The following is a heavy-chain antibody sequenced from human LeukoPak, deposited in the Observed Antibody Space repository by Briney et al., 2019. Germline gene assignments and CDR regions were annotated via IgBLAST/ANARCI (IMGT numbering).Heavy chain of an antibody. D-gene: IGHD6-13*01. CDR3: ARARSAAGNFDY. J-gene: IGHJ4*02. CDR2: IYYSGST. CDR1: GGSIGLYY. Sequence: SETLSLTCTVSGGSIGLYYWTWIRQPPGKGPEWIGYIYYSGSTNYNPSLKSRVTISVDTSRNQFSLKLSSVTAADTAVYYCARARSAAGNFDYWGQGTLVTVSS. V-gene: IGHV4-59*08.